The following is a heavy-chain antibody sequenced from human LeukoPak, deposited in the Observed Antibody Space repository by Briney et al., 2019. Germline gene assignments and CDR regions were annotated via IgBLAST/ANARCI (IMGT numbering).Heavy chain of an antibody. CDR2: IYSGGST. CDR3: AKTLRYCSGGSCQGSFDY. J-gene: IGHJ4*02. V-gene: IGHV3-53*01. CDR1: GFTVSSNY. D-gene: IGHD2-15*01. Sequence: GGSLRLSCAASGFTVSSNYMSWVRQAPGKGLEWVSVIYSGGSTYYADSVKGRFTISRDNSKNTLYLQMNSLRAEDTAVYYCAKTLRYCSGGSCQGSFDYWGQGTLVTVSS.